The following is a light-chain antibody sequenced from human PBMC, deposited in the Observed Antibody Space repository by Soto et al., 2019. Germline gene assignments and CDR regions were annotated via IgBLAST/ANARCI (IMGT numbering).Light chain of an antibody. J-gene: IGKJ1*01. CDR3: QQYTNWSPVT. Sequence: EIVMTQSPATLSVSPGERATLSCRASQSVRSNLALYQQKPGQTATLLLYDASTRATGIPARWCGSGSGTKYTTPISSRLPEEVAVFYYQQYTNWSPVTFGQGTKVDIK. CDR2: DAS. V-gene: IGKV3-15*01. CDR1: QSVRSN.